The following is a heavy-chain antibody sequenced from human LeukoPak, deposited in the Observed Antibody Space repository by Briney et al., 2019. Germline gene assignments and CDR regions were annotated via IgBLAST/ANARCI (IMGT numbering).Heavy chain of an antibody. D-gene: IGHD3-10*01. CDR3: ARGDLYNYGKPFDY. CDR1: GYSISSGYL. Sequence: SETLSLTCAVSGYSISSGYLWGWIRQPPGKGLEWIGSIDHTGTTYYNPSLKSRVTLSTDTSKNQFSLRLISVTAADTAVYYCARGDLYNYGKPFDYWGLGTLVTVSS. CDR2: IDHTGTT. J-gene: IGHJ4*02. V-gene: IGHV4-38-2*01.